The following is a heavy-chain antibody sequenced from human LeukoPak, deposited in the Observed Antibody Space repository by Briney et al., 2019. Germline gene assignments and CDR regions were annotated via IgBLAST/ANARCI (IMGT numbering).Heavy chain of an antibody. Sequence: ASVKVSCKASGYTFTGYYMHWVRQAPGQGLEWMGWINPNSGGTNYAQKFQGRVTMTRDTSISTAYMELSRLRSDDTAVYYCARVAVPIAAAGWFDPWGQGTLVTVSS. CDR3: ARVAVPIAAAGWFDP. J-gene: IGHJ5*02. V-gene: IGHV1-2*02. CDR2: INPNSGGT. CDR1: GYTFTGYY. D-gene: IGHD6-13*01.